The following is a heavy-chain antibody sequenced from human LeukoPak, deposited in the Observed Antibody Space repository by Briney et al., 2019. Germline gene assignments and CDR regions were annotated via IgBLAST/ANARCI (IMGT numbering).Heavy chain of an antibody. J-gene: IGHJ4*02. CDR2: INSDGSNT. D-gene: IGHD1-14*01. CDR3: VQEINRGDRRYFDY. V-gene: IGHV3-74*01. CDR1: GFTFSTYW. Sequence: GGSLRLSCAASGFTFSTYWMHWVRQAPGKGLVWVSRINSDGSNTNYADSVKGRFTISRDNAKNTLYRQMDSLRAEDTAVYYCVQEINRGDRRYFDYWGQGTLVTVSS.